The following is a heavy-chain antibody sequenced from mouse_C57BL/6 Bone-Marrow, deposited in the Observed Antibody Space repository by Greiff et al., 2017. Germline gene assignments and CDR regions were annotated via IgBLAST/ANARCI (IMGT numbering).Heavy chain of an antibody. CDR2: IDPSDSYT. CDR3: AREQAYYSNYVSWFAY. CDR1: GYTFTSYW. Sequence: VQLQQPGAELVKPGASVKLSCKASGYTFTSYWMQWVKQRPGQGLEWIGEIDPSDSYTNYNQKFKGKATLTVDTSSSTAYMQLSSLTSEDSAVYYCAREQAYYSNYVSWFAYWGQGTLVTVSA. D-gene: IGHD2-5*01. V-gene: IGHV1-50*01. J-gene: IGHJ3*01.